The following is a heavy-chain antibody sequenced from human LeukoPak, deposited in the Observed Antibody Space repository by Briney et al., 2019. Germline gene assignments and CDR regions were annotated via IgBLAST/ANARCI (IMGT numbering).Heavy chain of an antibody. V-gene: IGHV4-38-2*02. CDR1: GYSISSGYY. CDR2: IYHSGST. D-gene: IGHD1-26*01. CDR3: ARVVGYYYYMDV. Sequence: PSETLSLTCTVSGYSISSGYYWGWIRQPPGQGLEWIGSIYHSGSTYYNPSLKSRVTISVDTSKNQFSLKLSSVTSADTAVYYCARVVGYYYYMDVWGKGTTVTVSS. J-gene: IGHJ6*03.